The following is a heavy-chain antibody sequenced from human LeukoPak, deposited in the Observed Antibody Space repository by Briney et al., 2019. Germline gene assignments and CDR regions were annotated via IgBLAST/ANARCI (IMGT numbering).Heavy chain of an antibody. D-gene: IGHD2-2*01. CDR3: AREGVVPAAYYYYGMDV. Sequence: GGSLRLSCAASGFTFSDYYMSWIRQAPGKGVEGVSYISSSGSTIYYADSVKGRFTISRDNAKNSLYLQMNSLRAEDTAVYYCAREGVVPAAYYYYGMDVWGQGTTVTVSS. CDR1: GFTFSDYY. J-gene: IGHJ6*02. CDR2: ISSSGSTI. V-gene: IGHV3-11*01.